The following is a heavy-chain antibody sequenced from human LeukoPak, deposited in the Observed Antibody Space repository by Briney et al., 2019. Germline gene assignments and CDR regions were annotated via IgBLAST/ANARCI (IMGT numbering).Heavy chain of an antibody. J-gene: IGHJ6*03. V-gene: IGHV4-34*01. CDR3: ARGLYDFWSGYYTGLSENYMDV. CDR2: INHSGST. Sequence: PSETLSLTCAVYGGSFSGYYWSWIRQPPGKGLEWIGEINHSGSTNYNPSLKSRVTISVDTSKNQFSLKLSSVTAADTAVYYCARGLYDFWSGYYTGLSENYMDVWGKGTTVTVSS. D-gene: IGHD3-3*01. CDR1: GGSFSGYY.